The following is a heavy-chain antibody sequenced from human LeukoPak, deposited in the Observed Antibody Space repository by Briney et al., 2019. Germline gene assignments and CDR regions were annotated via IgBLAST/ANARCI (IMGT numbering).Heavy chain of an antibody. CDR2: ISGGGGST. J-gene: IGHJ4*02. Sequence: GGSLRLSCAASGFTFSTYAMNWVRQAPGKGLEWVSTISGGGGSTYYADSVKGRFTISRDNSKNTLYLQMNSLRAEDTAVYYCAKDTRYSYDSSGGFDYWGQGTLVTVSS. CDR1: GFTFSTYA. V-gene: IGHV3-23*01. D-gene: IGHD3-22*01. CDR3: AKDTRYSYDSSGGFDY.